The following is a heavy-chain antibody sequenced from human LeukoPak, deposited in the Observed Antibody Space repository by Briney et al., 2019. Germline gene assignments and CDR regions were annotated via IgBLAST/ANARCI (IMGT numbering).Heavy chain of an antibody. V-gene: IGHV6-1*01. CDR2: TYYRSKWYN. CDR1: GARFFGYWLG. Sequence: SQTLSLTCAISGARFFGYWLGWNWIRQSPSRALKWLGRTYYRSKWYNDYAVSVKSRITINPDTSKSQFSLQLSSVTPEDTAVYYCARDLQRRMDVWGQGTTVTVSS. J-gene: IGHJ6*02. CDR3: ARDLQRRMDV.